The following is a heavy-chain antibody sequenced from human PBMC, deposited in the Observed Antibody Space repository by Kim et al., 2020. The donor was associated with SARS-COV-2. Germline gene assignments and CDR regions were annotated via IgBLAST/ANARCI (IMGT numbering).Heavy chain of an antibody. CDR2: IIPIFGTA. CDR3: AINYDSSGYYYYFDY. Sequence: SVKVSCKASGGTFSSYAISWVRQAPGQGLEWMGGIIPIFGTANYAQKFQGRVTITADKSTSTAYMELSSLRSEDTAVYYCAINYDSSGYYYYFDYWGQGTLVTVSS. V-gene: IGHV1-69*06. CDR1: GGTFSSYA. D-gene: IGHD3-22*01. J-gene: IGHJ4*02.